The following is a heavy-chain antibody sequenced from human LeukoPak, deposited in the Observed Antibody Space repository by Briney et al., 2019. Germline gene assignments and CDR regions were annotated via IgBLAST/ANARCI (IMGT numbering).Heavy chain of an antibody. D-gene: IGHD6-13*01. CDR2: ISGSTGST. J-gene: IGHJ4*02. CDR1: GFTFSSYS. Sequence: AGGSLRLSRAASGFTFSSYSMNWVRQAPGKGLECVSAISGSTGSTFYADSVRGRFTISRDNSKSTLYLQMNSLRAEDTAIYYCAKDLRCSSWGQGTLVTVSS. V-gene: IGHV3-23*01. CDR3: AKDLRCSS.